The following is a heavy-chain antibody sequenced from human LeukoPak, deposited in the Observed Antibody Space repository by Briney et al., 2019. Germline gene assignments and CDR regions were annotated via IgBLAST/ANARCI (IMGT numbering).Heavy chain of an antibody. CDR2: IGGDGGGGT. J-gene: IGHJ4*02. Sequence: GGSLRLSCAASGFTFSTYTMAWVRQAPGGRLEWVSGIGGDGGGGTYYADSVKGRFAISRDNSKSTLYLQMNSLRVEDTAVYYCVKDFGRNLGGPGYWGRGTLVTVPS. CDR1: GFTFSTYT. V-gene: IGHV3-23*01. CDR3: VKDFGRNLGGPGY. D-gene: IGHD3-10*01.